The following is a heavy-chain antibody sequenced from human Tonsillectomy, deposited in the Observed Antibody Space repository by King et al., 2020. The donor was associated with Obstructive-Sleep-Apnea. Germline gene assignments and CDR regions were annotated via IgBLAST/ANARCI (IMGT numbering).Heavy chain of an antibody. Sequence: QLVQSGGVVVQPGGSLRLSCAASGFTFHDYAMHWVRQAPGKGLEWVSLISWDGGSSSYTDSVAGRFTIPRDNSKNSLYLQMNSLTSEDTAFYYCAKDRGSNYGLDYWGQGTLVTVSS. CDR1: GFTFHDYA. J-gene: IGHJ4*02. CDR2: ISWDGGSS. V-gene: IGHV3-43D*03. CDR3: AKDRGSNYGLDY. D-gene: IGHD4-11*01.